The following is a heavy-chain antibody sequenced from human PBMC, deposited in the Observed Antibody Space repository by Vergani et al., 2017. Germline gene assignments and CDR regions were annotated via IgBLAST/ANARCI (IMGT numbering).Heavy chain of an antibody. D-gene: IGHD6-19*01. Sequence: QVQLVQSGAEVKKPGASVKVSCKASGYTFTGYYMHWVRQAPGQGLEWMGWINSNSGGTNYAQKFQGRVTITADESTSTAYMELSSRRSEDTAVYYCARWPGASGWTNWGQGTLVTVSS. CDR1: GYTFTGYY. CDR2: INSNSGGT. CDR3: ARWPGASGWTN. V-gene: IGHV1-2*02. J-gene: IGHJ4*02.